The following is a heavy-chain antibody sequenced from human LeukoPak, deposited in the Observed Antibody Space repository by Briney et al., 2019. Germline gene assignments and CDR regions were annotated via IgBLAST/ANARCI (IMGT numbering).Heavy chain of an antibody. CDR1: GFTFSNYG. J-gene: IGHJ4*02. Sequence: GGSLRLSCAASGFTFSNYGMHWVRQPPPKGLAWVAVISYDGSNKYYADSVKGRFTISRDNSKNTLYLQMSSLRAEDAAVYYCAKDWYSSSSRYFDYWGQGTLVTVSS. V-gene: IGHV3-30*18. D-gene: IGHD6-13*01. CDR3: AKDWYSSSSRYFDY. CDR2: ISYDGSNK.